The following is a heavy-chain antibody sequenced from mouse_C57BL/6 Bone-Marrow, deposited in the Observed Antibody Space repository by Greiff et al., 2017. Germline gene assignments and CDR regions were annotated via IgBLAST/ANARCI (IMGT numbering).Heavy chain of an antibody. CDR3: ARQGTVVDY. CDR2: ISSGGSYT. CDR1: GFTFSSYG. Sequence: EVQLQESGGDLVKPGGSLKLSCAASGFTFSSYGMSWVRQTPDQSLEWVATISSGGSYTYYPDSVKGRFTITRDNAKNTPYLQLSSLKSEDTAMYYCARQGTVVDYWGQGTTLTVSS. V-gene: IGHV5-6*01. J-gene: IGHJ2*01. D-gene: IGHD1-1*01.